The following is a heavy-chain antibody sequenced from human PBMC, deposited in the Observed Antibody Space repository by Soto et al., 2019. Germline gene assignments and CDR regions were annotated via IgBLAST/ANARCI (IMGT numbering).Heavy chain of an antibody. V-gene: IGHV4-39*01. Sequence: SETLSLTCTVSGGSISSSSYYWGWIRQPPGKGLEWIGSIYYSGSTYYNPSLKSRVTISVDTSKNQFSLKLSSVTAADTAVYYCARSKVVVAATGANYNWFDPWGQGTLVTVSS. CDR2: IYYSGST. CDR1: GGSISSSSYY. CDR3: ARSKVVVAATGANYNWFDP. J-gene: IGHJ5*02. D-gene: IGHD2-15*01.